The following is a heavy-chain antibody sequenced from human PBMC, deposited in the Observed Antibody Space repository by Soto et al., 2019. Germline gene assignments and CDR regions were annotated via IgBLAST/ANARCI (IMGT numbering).Heavy chain of an antibody. J-gene: IGHJ5*02. D-gene: IGHD2-15*01. V-gene: IGHV1-3*01. CDR1: GCTFTSYA. CDR3: ARAPFSPGGNWFDP. CDR2: INAGNGNT. Sequence: PGSSLKISFKASGCTFTSYAMHWVRQAPGQRLEWMEWINAGNGNTKYSQKFQGRVTITRDTSASTAYMELNSLRSEDTAVYHCARAPFSPGGNWFDPWGQGTLVTVSS.